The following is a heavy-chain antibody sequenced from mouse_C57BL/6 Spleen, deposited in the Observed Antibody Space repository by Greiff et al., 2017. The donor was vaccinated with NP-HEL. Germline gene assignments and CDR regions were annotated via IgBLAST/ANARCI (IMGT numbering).Heavy chain of an antibody. J-gene: IGHJ2*01. V-gene: IGHV7-3*01. CDR2: IRNKANGYTT. Sequence: EVKLVESGGGLVQPGGSLSLSCAASGFTFTDYYMSWVRQPPGQALEWLGFIRNKANGYTTEYSASVKGRFTISRDNSQSILYLQMNALRAEDSATYDCASGGNYLDYWGQGTTLTVSS. CDR3: ASGGNYLDY. CDR1: GFTFTDYY.